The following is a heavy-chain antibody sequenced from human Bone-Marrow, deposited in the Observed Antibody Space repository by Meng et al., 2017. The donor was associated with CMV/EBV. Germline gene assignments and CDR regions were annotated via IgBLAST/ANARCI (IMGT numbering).Heavy chain of an antibody. CDR3: ARGLMVRGVIYTENFDY. V-gene: IGHV3-30-3*01. J-gene: IGHJ4*02. D-gene: IGHD3-10*01. CDR1: GFTFSSYA. CDR2: ISYDGSNK. Sequence: GESLKISCAASGFTFSSYAMHWVRQAPGKGLEWVAVISYDGSNKYYADSVKGRFTISRDNSKNTLYLQMNSLRAEDTAVYYCARGLMVRGVIYTENFDYWGQGTLVTVSS.